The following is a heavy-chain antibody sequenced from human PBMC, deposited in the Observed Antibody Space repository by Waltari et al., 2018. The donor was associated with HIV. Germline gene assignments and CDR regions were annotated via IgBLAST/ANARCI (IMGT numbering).Heavy chain of an antibody. CDR3: ARDGLRYSGTFYSDY. J-gene: IGHJ4*02. V-gene: IGHV1-18*01. CDR1: GYTFLSYG. Sequence: QVHLVQSGAEMKKPGASVKVSCKASGYTFLSYGISWGRQAPGHGLEWMGWISTDNANTNHAQSLQGRVTRTTDTATTTAYMELRSLTSDDTAVYYCARDGLRYSGTFYSDYWGQGTLVTVSS. CDR2: ISTDNANT. D-gene: IGHD1-26*01.